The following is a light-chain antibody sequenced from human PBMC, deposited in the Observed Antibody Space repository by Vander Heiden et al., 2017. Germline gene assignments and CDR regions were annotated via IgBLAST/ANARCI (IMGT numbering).Light chain of an antibody. Sequence: DIVMTQSPDSLAGPLGERATINCKSSQSVLYSSNNKNYLAWYQQKPGQPPKLLLYWASTRESGVPDRFSGSGSGTDFTLTISSLQAEDVAVYYCQQYYSTPITFGQGTRLEIK. CDR2: WAS. J-gene: IGKJ5*01. CDR1: QSVLYSSNNKNY. CDR3: QQYYSTPIT. V-gene: IGKV4-1*01.